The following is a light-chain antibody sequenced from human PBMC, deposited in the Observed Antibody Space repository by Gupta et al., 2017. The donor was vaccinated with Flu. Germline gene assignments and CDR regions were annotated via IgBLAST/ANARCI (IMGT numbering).Light chain of an antibody. CDR1: QNINSF. CDR2: KAS. J-gene: IGKJ1*01. CDR3: QHYDNYTPWT. Sequence: DIQMTQSPSTLSASIGDRVTITCRASQNINSFLAWYQQKPEKAPKLLIYKASTLQSGVPSRFSGSGSGTEFTLTISSRQPDDLATYYCQHYDNYTPWTFGQGTKVEIK. V-gene: IGKV1-5*03.